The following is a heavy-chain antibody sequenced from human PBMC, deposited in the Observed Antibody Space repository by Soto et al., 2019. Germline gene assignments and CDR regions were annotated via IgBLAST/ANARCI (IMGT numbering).Heavy chain of an antibody. Sequence: QVQLQESGPGLVKPSETLSLTCTVSGGSISSDFWSWIRQSPGKGLEWIGYISISGSTDYSPSLTSRATISAATSRNQFSLILRSVNTADTGVYFCARGREDFHAGSGPRWMWLAPWGQGTLVTVSS. J-gene: IGHJ5*02. CDR1: GGSISSDF. CDR2: ISISGST. V-gene: IGHV4-59*01. D-gene: IGHD3-3*01. CDR3: ARGREDFHAGSGPRWMWLAP.